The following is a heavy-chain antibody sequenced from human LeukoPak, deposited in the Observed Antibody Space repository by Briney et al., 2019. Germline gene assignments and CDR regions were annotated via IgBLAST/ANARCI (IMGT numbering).Heavy chain of an antibody. V-gene: IGHV3-23*01. CDR3: AKGFRLSSNYYMDV. Sequence: GGSLRLSCAASGFMLNNYAVCWVRQAPGKDLEWVSTITGGGDDTYSADSVKGRFTISRDNSKNTLSLQMHSLRVEDTAVYYCAKGFRLSSNYYMDVWGKGTTVTVSS. J-gene: IGHJ6*03. D-gene: IGHD5/OR15-5a*01. CDR2: ITGGGDDT. CDR1: GFMLNNYA.